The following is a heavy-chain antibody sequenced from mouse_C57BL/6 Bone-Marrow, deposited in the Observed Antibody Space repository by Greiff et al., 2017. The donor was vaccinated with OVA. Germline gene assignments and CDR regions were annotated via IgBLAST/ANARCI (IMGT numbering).Heavy chain of an antibody. CDR3: ALDGGLRDYFDY. CDR2: IYPGDGDT. CDR1: GYAFSSYW. J-gene: IGHJ2*01. D-gene: IGHD2-4*01. Sequence: QVQLKESGAELVKPGASVKISCKASGYAFSSYWMNWVKQRPGKGLEWIGQIYPGDGDTNYNGKFKGKATLTADKSSSTAYMQLSSLTSEDSAVYFCALDGGLRDYFDYWGQGTTLTVSS. V-gene: IGHV1-80*01.